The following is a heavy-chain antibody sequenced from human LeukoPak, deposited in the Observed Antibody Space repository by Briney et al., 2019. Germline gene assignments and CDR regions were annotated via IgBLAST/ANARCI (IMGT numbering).Heavy chain of an antibody. Sequence: ASVKVSCKASGYTFSSYGISWVRQTPGQGREWMRWISAINGNTNDAQKFQGRVTMTTDTSTSTAYMELRSLRSDDTAVYYCARDRVGYNGWDYWGQVTLVTVSS. CDR3: ARDRVGYNGWDY. J-gene: IGHJ4*02. V-gene: IGHV1-18*01. CDR2: ISAINGNT. D-gene: IGHD5-24*01. CDR1: GYTFSSYG.